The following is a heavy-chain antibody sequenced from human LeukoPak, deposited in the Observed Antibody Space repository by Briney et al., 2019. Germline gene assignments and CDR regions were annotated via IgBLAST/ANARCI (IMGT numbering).Heavy chain of an antibody. J-gene: IGHJ4*02. CDR2: INPNSGGT. D-gene: IGHD2-8*01. CDR1: GYTFTGYY. Sequence: ASVKVSCKASGYTFTGYYMHWVRQAPGQGLEWMGWINPNSGGTNYAQKFQGRVTMTRDMSTSTVYMELSSLRSEDTAVYYCARVCYDGTIDYWGQGTLVTVSS. CDR3: ARVCYDGTIDY. V-gene: IGHV1-2*02.